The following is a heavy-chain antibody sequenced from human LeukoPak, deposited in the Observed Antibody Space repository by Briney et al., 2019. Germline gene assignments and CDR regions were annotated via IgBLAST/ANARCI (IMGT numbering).Heavy chain of an antibody. Sequence: KPSETLSLTCTDSGGSISNYYWSWIRQPPGKGLEWIGYIYTSGNTNYNPSLKSRVTISVDTSKNQFSLKLSSVTAADTAVYYCTRGGHYYDSSGSFLTGFGLDSWGQGTLVTVSS. J-gene: IGHJ4*02. CDR2: IYTSGNT. CDR3: TRGGHYYDSSGSFLTGFGLDS. CDR1: GGSISNYY. D-gene: IGHD3-22*01. V-gene: IGHV4-4*09.